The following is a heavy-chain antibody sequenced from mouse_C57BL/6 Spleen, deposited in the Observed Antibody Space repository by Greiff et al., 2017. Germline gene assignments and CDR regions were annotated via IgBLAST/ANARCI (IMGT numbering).Heavy chain of an antibody. V-gene: IGHV1-26*01. J-gene: IGHJ2*01. CDR3: ARRYYGSSHYFDY. CDR2: LNPNIGGP. Sequence: VQLQQSGPELVKPGASVKLSCKASGYTFTNYYMTWVKQSHGSSLDWIGILNPNIGGPSYNKKFKGKATLTVHNPSSTAYMELLSMTSEYSAVYYCARRYYGSSHYFDYWGQGTTLTVSA. CDR1: GYTFTNYY. D-gene: IGHD1-1*01.